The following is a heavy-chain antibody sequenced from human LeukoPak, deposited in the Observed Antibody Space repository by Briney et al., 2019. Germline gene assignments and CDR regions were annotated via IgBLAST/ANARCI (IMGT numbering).Heavy chain of an antibody. J-gene: IGHJ5*02. Sequence: SETLPLTCTVSGGSISSYYWSWIRQPPGKGLEWIGYIYYSGSTNYNPSLKSRVTISVDTSKNQFSLKLSSVTAADTAVYYCARDGVVPAAISWFDPWGQGTLVTVSS. V-gene: IGHV4-59*01. CDR2: IYYSGST. D-gene: IGHD2-2*01. CDR3: ARDGVVPAAISWFDP. CDR1: GGSISSYY.